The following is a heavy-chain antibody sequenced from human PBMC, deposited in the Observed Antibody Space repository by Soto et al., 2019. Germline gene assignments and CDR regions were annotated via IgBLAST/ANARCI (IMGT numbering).Heavy chain of an antibody. V-gene: IGHV4-31*03. D-gene: IGHD3-10*01. J-gene: IGHJ4*02. CDR2: ISYSGTT. CDR1: GGSINSGRFY. Sequence: QVQLQESGPGLVKPSQTLFLICNVSGGSINSGRFYWNWIRQHPGKGLEWIGYISYSGTTHYNPSLKSRLTISMDTSKSQFSLNLRSVTAADTAVYYCASEGVGKLGVFFYWGQGTLVTVSS. CDR3: ASEGVGKLGVFFY.